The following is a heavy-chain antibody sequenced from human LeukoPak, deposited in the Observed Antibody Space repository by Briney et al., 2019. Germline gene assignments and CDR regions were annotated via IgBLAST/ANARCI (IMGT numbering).Heavy chain of an antibody. CDR2: IYYSGST. D-gene: IGHD3-10*01. CDR1: GGSISSYY. J-gene: IGHJ6*03. CDR3: ARTTMVRGTYYMDV. Sequence: PSETLSLTCTVSGGSISSYYWSWIRQAPGKGLEWIGYIYYSGSTNYNPSLKSRVTISVDTSKNQFSLKLSSVTAADTAVYYCARTTMVRGTYYMDVWGKGTTVTISS. V-gene: IGHV4-59*01.